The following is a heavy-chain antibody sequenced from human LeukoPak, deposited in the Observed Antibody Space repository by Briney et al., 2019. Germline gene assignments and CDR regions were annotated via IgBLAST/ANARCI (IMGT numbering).Heavy chain of an antibody. V-gene: IGHV3-74*01. CDR1: GFTFSSYW. J-gene: IGHJ4*02. Sequence: GGSLRLSCAASGFTFSSYWMHWVRQAPGKGLVWVSRINSDGSSTNYADSVKGRFTTSRDNAKNSLYLQMNSLRAEDMALYYCAKGDYYDSSGTSALDYWGQGTLVTVSS. CDR2: INSDGSST. D-gene: IGHD3-22*01. CDR3: AKGDYYDSSGTSALDY.